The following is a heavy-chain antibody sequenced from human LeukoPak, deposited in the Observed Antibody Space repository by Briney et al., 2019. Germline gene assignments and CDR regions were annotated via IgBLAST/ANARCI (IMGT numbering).Heavy chain of an antibody. J-gene: IGHJ4*02. CDR1: GCSISNYY. CDR3: ATGSKIREADY. CDR2: ISGGSEYI. D-gene: IGHD3-10*01. V-gene: IGHV3-11*01. Sequence: GGSLRLSCAASGCSISNYYMGWIRQGPGRGLEWLSYISGGSEYISYAASVKGRFTVSRDNAKQSLSLQMNSLRVEDTAVYYCATGSKIREADYWGQGTLVTVSS.